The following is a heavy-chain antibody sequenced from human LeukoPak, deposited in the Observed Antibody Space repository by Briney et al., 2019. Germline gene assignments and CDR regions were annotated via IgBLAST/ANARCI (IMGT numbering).Heavy chain of an antibody. CDR2: IYPGDSDT. D-gene: IGHD6-13*01. Sequence: GESLKISCKASGYSFTTYWIGWVRQMPGKGLGWMGIIYPGDSDTKCSPSFQGQVTFSADKSITTAYLQWSSLKASDTAMYYCARHGAADDAFDIWGQGTMVTVSS. CDR1: GYSFTTYW. J-gene: IGHJ3*02. V-gene: IGHV5-51*01. CDR3: ARHGAADDAFDI.